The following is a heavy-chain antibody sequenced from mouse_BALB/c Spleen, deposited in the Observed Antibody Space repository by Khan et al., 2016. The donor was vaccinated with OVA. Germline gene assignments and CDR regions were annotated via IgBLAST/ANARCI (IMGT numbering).Heavy chain of an antibody. Sequence: EVQLQESGAELVKPGASGKLSCTASGFNIKDTYIHWVKQRPGQGLEWIGRIDPVDGKTENDAKFQDKATIKADKSSNTAYLELSSLASEDTAVDNCSRFFSRLYGIGRFVYWGPGTLVTVSA. CDR3: SRFFSRLYGIGRFVY. J-gene: IGHJ3*01. CDR2: IDPVDGKT. CDR1: GFNIKDTY. D-gene: IGHD1-1*01. V-gene: IGHV14-3*02.